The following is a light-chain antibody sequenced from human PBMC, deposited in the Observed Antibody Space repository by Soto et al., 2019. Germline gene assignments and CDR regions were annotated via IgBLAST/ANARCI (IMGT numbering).Light chain of an antibody. CDR1: QSVSSN. CDR2: GAS. CDR3: QQYNNWLT. V-gene: IGKV3-15*01. J-gene: IGKJ4*01. Sequence: EIVMTQXPATLSVSPGERATLSCRASQSVSSNLAWYQQKPGQAPRLLIYGASTRATGIPARFSGSGSGTEFTLTISSLLSEDFAVYYCQQYNNWLTFGGGTKVEIK.